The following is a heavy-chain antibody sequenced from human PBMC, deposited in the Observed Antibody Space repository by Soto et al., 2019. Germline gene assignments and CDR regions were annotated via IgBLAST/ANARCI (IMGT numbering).Heavy chain of an antibody. Sequence: GGSLRLSCAASGFTFSSYGMHWVRQAPGKGLEWVAVIWYDGSNKYYADSVKGRFTISRDNSKNTLYLQMNSLRAEDTAVYDCAREEGVPAANYYYGMDVWGQGTTVTVSS. V-gene: IGHV3-33*01. CDR3: AREEGVPAANYYYGMDV. CDR1: GFTFSSYG. D-gene: IGHD2-2*01. J-gene: IGHJ6*02. CDR2: IWYDGSNK.